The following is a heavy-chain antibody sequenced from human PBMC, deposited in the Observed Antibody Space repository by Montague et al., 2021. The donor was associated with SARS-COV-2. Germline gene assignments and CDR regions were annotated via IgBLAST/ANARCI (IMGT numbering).Heavy chain of an antibody. CDR3: ARHFKVTFVRWLQPRGGFEY. V-gene: IGHV4-39*01. CDR2: IYYSGST. CDR1: GGSISSSSYY. Sequence: SETLSLTCTVSGGSISSSSYYWGWIRQPPGKGLEWIGSIYYSGSTYYXPSLKSRVTISVDTSKNQFSLKLSSVTAADTAVYYCARHFKVTFVRWLQPRGGFEYWGQGTLVTVSS. J-gene: IGHJ4*02. D-gene: IGHD5-24*01.